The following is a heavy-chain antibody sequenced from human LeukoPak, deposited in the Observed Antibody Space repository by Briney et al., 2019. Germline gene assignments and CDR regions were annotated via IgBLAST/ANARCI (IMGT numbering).Heavy chain of an antibody. D-gene: IGHD4-23*01. CDR3: ARIYGGNSGGFDY. CDR2: ITASSSYI. J-gene: IGHJ4*02. CDR1: GFTFSNYA. Sequence: PGGSLRLSCAASGFTFSNYAMSWVRQAPGKGLEWVSSITASSSYIYYADSVKGRFTISRDNAKNSLYLQMSSLRAEDTAVYYCARIYGGNSGGFDYWGQGALVTVSS. V-gene: IGHV3-21*01.